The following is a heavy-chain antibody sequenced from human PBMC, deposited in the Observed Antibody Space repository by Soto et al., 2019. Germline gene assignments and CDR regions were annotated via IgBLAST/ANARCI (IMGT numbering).Heavy chain of an antibody. J-gene: IGHJ3*02. V-gene: IGHV5-51*01. Sequence: GESLKISCKGSGYSFTSYWIGWVRQMPGKGLEWMGIIYPGDSDTRYSPSFQGQVTISADKSISTAYLQWSSLKASDTAMYYCARPCSGGSCYSDAFDIWGRGTMVTVSS. CDR2: IYPGDSDT. CDR3: ARPCSGGSCYSDAFDI. CDR1: GYSFTSYW. D-gene: IGHD2-15*01.